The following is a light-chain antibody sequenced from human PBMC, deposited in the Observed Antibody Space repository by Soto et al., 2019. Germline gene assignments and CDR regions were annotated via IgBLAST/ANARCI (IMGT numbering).Light chain of an antibody. Sequence: EVVMTQSPATLSVSPGERATLSCRASQSISSNLAWYQQKPGQAPRLLIYGVSTRATGIPARFSGSGSGTEFTLTISILESEDFAVYYCQQYYDWPPWTFGQGTKVEVK. V-gene: IGKV3-15*01. J-gene: IGKJ1*01. CDR2: GVS. CDR3: QQYYDWPPWT. CDR1: QSISSN.